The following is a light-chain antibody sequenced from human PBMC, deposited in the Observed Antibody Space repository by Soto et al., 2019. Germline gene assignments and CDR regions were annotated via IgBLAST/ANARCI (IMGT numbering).Light chain of an antibody. CDR1: SGSIASNY. V-gene: IGLV6-57*02. CDR3: QSYDSSNVV. CDR2: EDN. Sequence: LTQPPSASGSPGQSVTISCTGSSGSIASNYVQWYQQRPGSAPTTVIYEDNQRPSGVPDRFSGSIDSSSNSASLTISGLKTEDEADYYCQSYDSSNVVFGGGTKLTVL. J-gene: IGLJ2*01.